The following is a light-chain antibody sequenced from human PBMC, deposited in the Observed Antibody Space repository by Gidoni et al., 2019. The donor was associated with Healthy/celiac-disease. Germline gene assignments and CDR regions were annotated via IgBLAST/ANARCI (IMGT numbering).Light chain of an antibody. CDR2: LGS. V-gene: IGKV2-28*01. CDR1: QSLLHSNGYNY. J-gene: IGKJ1*01. Sequence: DIVMTQSPLPLPVTPGEPASISCRSSQSLLHSNGYNYFDWYLQKPGQSPQLLIYLGSNRASGVPDRFSGSGSGADFTLEISRVEAEDVGVYYCMQALQTPWTFGQGTKVEIK. CDR3: MQALQTPWT.